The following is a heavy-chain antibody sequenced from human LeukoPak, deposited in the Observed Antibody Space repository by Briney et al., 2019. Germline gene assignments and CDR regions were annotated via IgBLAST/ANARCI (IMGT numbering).Heavy chain of an antibody. CDR2: ISDTGYWT. D-gene: IGHD6-13*01. V-gene: IGHV3-23*01. CDR1: GFTFSTHA. Sequence: GGSLRLSCAASGFTFSTHAFSWVRQAPGKGLEWVSAISDTGYWTFYADSVKGRFAISRDNSKNTVFLQMNSLRAEDTAVYYCAKDASPYSSSWFWGQGTLVTVSS. J-gene: IGHJ4*02. CDR3: AKDASPYSSSWF.